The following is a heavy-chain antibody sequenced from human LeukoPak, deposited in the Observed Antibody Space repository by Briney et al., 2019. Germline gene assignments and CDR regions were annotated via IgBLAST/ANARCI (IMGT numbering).Heavy chain of an antibody. CDR1: GFTFSDYY. V-gene: IGHV3-11*04. Sequence: GGSLRLFCAASGFTFSDYYMSWIRQAPGKGLEWVSYITSSGSTIYYADFVRGRFTYSRDNAKNSLYLQMNSLRAEDTAVYYCARDQIGEADAFDIWGQGTMVTVSS. J-gene: IGHJ3*02. D-gene: IGHD3-10*01. CDR2: ITSSGSTI. CDR3: ARDQIGEADAFDI.